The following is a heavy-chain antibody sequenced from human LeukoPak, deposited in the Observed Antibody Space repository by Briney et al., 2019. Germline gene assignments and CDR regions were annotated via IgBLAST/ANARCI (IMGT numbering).Heavy chain of an antibody. CDR1: GFTFSSYA. CDR3: AKVKHYDILTGYGYYFDY. J-gene: IGHJ4*02. CDR2: ISGSGGST. D-gene: IGHD3-9*01. Sequence: GGSLRLSCAASGFTFSSYAMSWVRQAPGKGLEWVSAISGSGGSTYYADSVKGRFTISRDNSKNTLYLQMNSLRAEDTAVYYCAKVKHYDILTGYGYYFDYWGQGTLVTVSS. V-gene: IGHV3-23*01.